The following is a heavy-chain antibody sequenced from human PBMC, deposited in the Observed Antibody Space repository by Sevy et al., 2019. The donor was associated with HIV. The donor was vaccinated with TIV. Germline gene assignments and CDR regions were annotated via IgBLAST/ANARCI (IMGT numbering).Heavy chain of an antibody. CDR3: ARDWAGGNYYYYYMDV. J-gene: IGHJ6*03. D-gene: IGHD3-16*01. V-gene: IGHV1-2*02. CDR2: INPHSGGT. CDR1: GYTFTNQY. Sequence: ASVKVSCKASGYTFTNQYMHWVRQAPGQGLEWMGWINPHSGGTNYAQKFQGRVTMTRDTSISTAYMELTRLRSDETAVYYCARDWAGGNYYYYYMDVWGKGTTVTVSS.